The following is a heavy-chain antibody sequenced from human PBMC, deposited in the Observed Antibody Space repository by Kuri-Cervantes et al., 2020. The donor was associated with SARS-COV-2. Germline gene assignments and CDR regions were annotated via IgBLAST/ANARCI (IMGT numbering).Heavy chain of an antibody. D-gene: IGHD4-17*01. V-gene: IGHV1-8*02. CDR3: ASPATVTAPHDAFDI. CDR2: MNPNSGNT. CDR1: GYTFTSYD. Sequence: ASVQVSCKASGYTFTSYDINWVRQATGQGLEWMGWMNPNSGNTGYAQKFLGRVTMTRNTTISTAYMELISLRSEDTAVYYCASPATVTAPHDAFDIWGQGTMVTVSS. J-gene: IGHJ3*02.